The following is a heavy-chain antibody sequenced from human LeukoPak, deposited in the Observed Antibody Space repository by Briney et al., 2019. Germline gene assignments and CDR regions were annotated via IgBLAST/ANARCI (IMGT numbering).Heavy chain of an antibody. CDR3: ARGSRPTVGATIVYY. CDR1: GFTFSSYA. D-gene: IGHD1-26*01. Sequence: GGSLRLSCAASGFTFSSYAMSWVRQAPGKGLEWVSAISGSGGSTYYADSVKGRFTISRDNSKNTLYLQMNSLRAEDTAVYYCARGSRPTVGATIVYYWGQGTLVTVSS. CDR2: ISGSGGST. V-gene: IGHV3-23*01. J-gene: IGHJ4*02.